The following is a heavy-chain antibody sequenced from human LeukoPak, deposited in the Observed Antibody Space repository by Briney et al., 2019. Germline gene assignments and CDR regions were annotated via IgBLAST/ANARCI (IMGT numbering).Heavy chain of an antibody. CDR3: ARHQGHDFYDSSGYYSFHY. Sequence: SETLSLTCIVSGGSINNYCWSWIRQPPGKGLEWIGYIYYTGSTNYSPSLKSRVTISADTSKNQFSLKLRSVTAADTAVYFCARHQGHDFYDSSGYYSFHYWGQGTLVTVSS. J-gene: IGHJ4*02. CDR1: GGSINNYC. V-gene: IGHV4-59*08. CDR2: IYYTGST. D-gene: IGHD3-22*01.